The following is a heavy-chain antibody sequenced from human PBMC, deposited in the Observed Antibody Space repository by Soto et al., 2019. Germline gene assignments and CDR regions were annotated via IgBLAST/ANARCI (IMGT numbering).Heavy chain of an antibody. Sequence: TGGSLRLSCVGSGFTFSTYSINWVRQAPGKGLEWVSSISSRSDIYYADSVKGRFTISRDNAKNSVSLQMNSLRAEDTAVYYCAREYTAWPLAYGLGVWGQGTTVTVSS. V-gene: IGHV3-21*01. CDR3: AREYTAWPLAYGLGV. D-gene: IGHD2-2*02. CDR1: GFTFSTYS. J-gene: IGHJ6*02. CDR2: ISSRSDI.